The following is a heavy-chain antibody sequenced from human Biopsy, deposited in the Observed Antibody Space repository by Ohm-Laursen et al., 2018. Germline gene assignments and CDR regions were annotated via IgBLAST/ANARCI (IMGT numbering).Heavy chain of an antibody. V-gene: IGHV3-74*01. CDR3: ARDASQGFDS. CDR2: SNTDGSHT. Sequence: GQTLSLTCAVNGESSSGYFWNWIRQPPGKGLVWVPRSNTDGSHTNYADSVKGRFTTSTDNAKNTLYLYMSSLTVEDTAVYFCARDASQGFDSWGQGTLVTVSS. CDR1: GESSSGYF. J-gene: IGHJ5*01.